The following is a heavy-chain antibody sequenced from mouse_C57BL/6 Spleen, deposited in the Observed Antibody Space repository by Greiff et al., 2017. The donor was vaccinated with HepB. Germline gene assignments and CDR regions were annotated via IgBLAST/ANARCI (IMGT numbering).Heavy chain of an antibody. Sequence: QVQLQQSGPGLVQPSQSLSITCTASGFSLTSYGVHWVRQSPGKGLEWLGVIWSGGSTDYNAAFISRLSISKDNSKRQVFFKMNSLQAADTAIYYCARRDGSYAMDYWGQGTSVTVSS. V-gene: IGHV2-2*01. CDR2: IWSGGST. CDR1: GFSLTSYG. D-gene: IGHD2-3*01. CDR3: ARRDGSYAMDY. J-gene: IGHJ4*01.